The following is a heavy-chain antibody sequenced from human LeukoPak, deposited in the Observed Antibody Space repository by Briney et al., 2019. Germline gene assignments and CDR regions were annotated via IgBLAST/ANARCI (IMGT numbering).Heavy chain of an antibody. CDR1: GYSFTSYW. V-gene: IGHV5-10-1*01. D-gene: IGHD5-18*01. J-gene: IGHJ3*02. CDR2: IDPSDSYT. CDR3: ARHTGLWIQLWFRAFDI. Sequence: GESLKISCKGSGYSFTSYWIGWVRQMPGKGLEWMGRIDPSDSYTNYSPSFQGHVTISADKSISTAYLQWSSLKASDTAMYYCARHTGLWIQLWFRAFDIWGQGTMVTVSS.